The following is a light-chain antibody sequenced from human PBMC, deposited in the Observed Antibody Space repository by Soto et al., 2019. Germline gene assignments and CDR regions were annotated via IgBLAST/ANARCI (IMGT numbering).Light chain of an antibody. CDR3: QSHDTILSGSRV. Sequence: QSVLTQPPSVSGAPGQRVTISCTGSSSNIGAGYDVHWYQQLPGTAPKLLIYGNNNRPSGVPDRFSGSKSGTSASLAITGLLPEDEADYYCQSHDTILSGSRVFGTGTKVTVL. CDR1: SSNIGAGYD. J-gene: IGLJ1*01. V-gene: IGLV1-40*01. CDR2: GNN.